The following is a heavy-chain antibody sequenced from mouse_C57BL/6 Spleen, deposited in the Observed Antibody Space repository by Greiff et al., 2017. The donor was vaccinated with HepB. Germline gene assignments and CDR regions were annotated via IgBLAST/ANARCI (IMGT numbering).Heavy chain of an antibody. CDR3: AGTTVAWYFDV. CDR2: LDPSDSET. D-gene: IGHD1-1*01. Sequence: VQLQQPGAELVRPGSSVKLSCKASGYTFPSYWMHWVEQRPIQGLEWIGNLDPSDSETHYNQKFQDKATWAVDKSSSTAYMQRSSLTSEDSAVYYWAGTTVAWYFDVWGTGTTVTVSS. V-gene: IGHV1-52*01. CDR1: GYTFPSYW. J-gene: IGHJ1*03.